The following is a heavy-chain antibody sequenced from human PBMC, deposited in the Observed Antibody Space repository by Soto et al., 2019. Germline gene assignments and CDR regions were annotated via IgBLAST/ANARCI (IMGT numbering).Heavy chain of an antibody. J-gene: IGHJ5*02. CDR3: ARERTRGFAP. V-gene: IGHV1-8*01. CDR1: GYTFTSYD. CDR2: MNPNSGNT. Sequence: QVHLVQSGAEVRKPGASVKVSCKASGYTFTSYDINWVRQATGQGLEWMGWMNPNSGNTAYAQKFQGRVTMTRNTSRRPAHMELSSLRSEDTAVYYCARERTRGFAPWGQGTLVTVSS.